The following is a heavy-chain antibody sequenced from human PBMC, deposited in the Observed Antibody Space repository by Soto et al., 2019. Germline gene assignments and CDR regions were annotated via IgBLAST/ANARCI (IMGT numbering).Heavy chain of an antibody. V-gene: IGHV3-53*01. Sequence: EVQLVESGGALIQPGGSLILSCAASGFTVSNNYISWVRQAPGKGLEWVSLMYSGGSTHYANSVKGRFTISRDGSKNTVYLQMKSLRAEDTAVYYCTQLGAFDVWGQGTMVTVSS. CDR2: MYSGGST. J-gene: IGHJ3*01. D-gene: IGHD3-16*01. CDR3: TQLGAFDV. CDR1: GFTVSNNY.